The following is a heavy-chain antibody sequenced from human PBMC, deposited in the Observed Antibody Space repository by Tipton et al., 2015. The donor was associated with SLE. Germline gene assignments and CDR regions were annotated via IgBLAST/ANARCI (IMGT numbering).Heavy chain of an antibody. D-gene: IGHD3-3*01. CDR2: ISGYDGNS. Sequence: QLVQSGAEVKKPGASVKVSCKASGYIFTHHGINWVRQAPGQGLEWMGWISGYDGNSKTSEKFQGRVTMTTDTSTNTAYMELRSLRSDDTAVYYCARDRSFDFWSGYPSYDAFGIWGQGTKVTVSS. J-gene: IGHJ3*02. CDR1: GYIFTHHG. V-gene: IGHV1-18*01. CDR3: ARDRSFDFWSGYPSYDAFGI.